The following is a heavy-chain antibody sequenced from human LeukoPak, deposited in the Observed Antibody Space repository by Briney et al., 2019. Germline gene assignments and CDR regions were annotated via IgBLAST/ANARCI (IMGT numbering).Heavy chain of an antibody. V-gene: IGHV1-2*02. CDR1: GYTFTGYY. Sequence: ASVKVSCKASGYTFTGYYIHWVRQAPGQGLEWMGWINPDNGVTNYAQKFQGRVTMTRDTSISTVYMELTSLTSDDTAVYYCARWGGVQFDPWGQGTLVTVSS. CDR3: ARWGGVQFDP. D-gene: IGHD2-8*01. CDR2: INPDNGVT. J-gene: IGHJ5*02.